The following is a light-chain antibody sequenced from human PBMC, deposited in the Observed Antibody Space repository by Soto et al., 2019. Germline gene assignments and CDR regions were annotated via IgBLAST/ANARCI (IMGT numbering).Light chain of an antibody. V-gene: IGKV1-8*01. J-gene: IGKJ1*01. CDR2: AAA. CDR1: QDIRSY. CDR3: QQYDSYPWT. Sequence: AIRMTQSPPSLSASTGDRVTITCRASQDIRSYLAWYQQKPGKVPELLIYAAATLQSGVPSRFSGSGSGTDFTLTISCLQSEDFATYFCQQYDSYPWTFAQGTKVEIK.